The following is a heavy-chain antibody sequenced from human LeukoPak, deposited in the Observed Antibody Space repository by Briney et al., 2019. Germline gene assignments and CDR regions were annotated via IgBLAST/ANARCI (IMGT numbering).Heavy chain of an antibody. D-gene: IGHD6-19*01. CDR2: INHSGST. CDR1: GGSFSGYY. CDR3: ARVPGIAVAGGFDY. Sequence: SETLSLTCAVYGGSFSGYYWSWIRQPPGKGLEWIGEINHSGSTNYNPSLKSRVTISVDTSKNQFSLKLSSVTAADTAVYYCARVPGIAVAGGFDYWGQGTLVTVSS. J-gene: IGHJ4*02. V-gene: IGHV4-34*01.